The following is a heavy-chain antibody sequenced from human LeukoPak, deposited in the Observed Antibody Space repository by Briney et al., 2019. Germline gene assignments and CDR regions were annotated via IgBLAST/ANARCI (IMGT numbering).Heavy chain of an antibody. D-gene: IGHD2-15*01. CDR2: ISAYNGNT. CDR1: GYTFTSYG. Sequence: ASVKVSCKASGYTFTSYGISWVRQAPGQGLEWMGWISAYNGNTNYAQKLQGRVTMTTDTSTSTAYMELRSLRSDDTAVYYCARDPVVEYCSGGSCSFDYWGQGTLVTVSS. V-gene: IGHV1-18*01. J-gene: IGHJ4*02. CDR3: ARDPVVEYCSGGSCSFDY.